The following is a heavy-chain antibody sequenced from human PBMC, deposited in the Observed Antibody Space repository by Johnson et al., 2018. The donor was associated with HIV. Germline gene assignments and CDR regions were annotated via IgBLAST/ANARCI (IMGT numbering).Heavy chain of an antibody. CDR3: AKDNDVLQQLVVGSGDAFDI. V-gene: IGHV3-9*01. J-gene: IGHJ3*02. Sequence: EVQLVESGGGLVQPGRSLRLSCAASGFTFDDYAMHWVRQAPGKGLEWVSGISWNSGSIGYADSVKGRFTISRDNAKNSLYLQMNSLRAEDTALYYCAKDNDVLQQLVVGSGDAFDIWGQGTMVTVSS. D-gene: IGHD6-13*01. CDR2: ISWNSGSI. CDR1: GFTFDDYA.